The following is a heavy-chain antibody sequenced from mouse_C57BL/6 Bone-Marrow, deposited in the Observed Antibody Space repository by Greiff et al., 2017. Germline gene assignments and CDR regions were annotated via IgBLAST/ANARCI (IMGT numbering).Heavy chain of an antibody. J-gene: IGHJ4*01. V-gene: IGHV1-80*01. D-gene: IGHD2-5*01. CDR2: IYPGDGDT. Sequence: QVQLQQSGAELVKPGASVKISCKASGYAFSSYWTNWVKQRPGKGLEWIGQIYPGDGDTNYNGKFKGKATLTADKSSSTAYMQLSSLTSEDSAVYFCASGAYYSNYDAMDYWGQGTSVTVSS. CDR1: GYAFSSYW. CDR3: ASGAYYSNYDAMDY.